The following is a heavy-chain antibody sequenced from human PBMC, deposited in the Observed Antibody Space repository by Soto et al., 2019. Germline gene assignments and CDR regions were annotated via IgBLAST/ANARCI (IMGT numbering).Heavy chain of an antibody. CDR2: IGTAGDT. CDR1: GFTFSSYD. J-gene: IGHJ6*02. V-gene: IGHV3-13*01. D-gene: IGHD3-3*01. CDR3: ARAPTDFWSGYYTPIYYGMDV. Sequence: VQLVESGGGLVQPGGSLRLSCAASGFTFSSYDMHWVRQATGKGLEWVSAIGTAGDTYYPGSVKGRFTISRENAKNSLSLQMNSLRAEDTAVYYCARAPTDFWSGYYTPIYYGMDVWGQGTTVTVSS.